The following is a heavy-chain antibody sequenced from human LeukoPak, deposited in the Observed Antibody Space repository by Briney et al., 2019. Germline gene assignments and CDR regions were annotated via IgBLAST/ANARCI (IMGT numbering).Heavy chain of an antibody. D-gene: IGHD3-22*01. CDR2: ICVSGRTI. CDR3: ARDRLGEYDHSGYYDK. CDR1: GLAFRDYY. Sequence: SLRLSCAASGLAFRDYYMSSIRQAPRKGQWWGSYICVSGRTINYAASVKGRFTIPRDSAKTSVYLHMNHLPAQDTAVYYCARDRLGEYDHSGYYDKWGQGTLVTVSS. J-gene: IGHJ4*02. V-gene: IGHV3-11*01.